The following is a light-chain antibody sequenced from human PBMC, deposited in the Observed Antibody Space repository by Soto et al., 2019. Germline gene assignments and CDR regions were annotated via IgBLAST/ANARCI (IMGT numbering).Light chain of an antibody. CDR3: QQYVTSPSIT. CDR1: ESIGDY. V-gene: IGKV3-20*01. CDR2: AAS. Sequence: EIVLTQSPGALSLSPGDRAPLSCWASESIGDYLAWYQQRPGQAPRLLIYAASGRASGTPHRFSGSGSERAFTLAISGLEPADFGVYYCQQYVTSPSITFGQGTRLEIK. J-gene: IGKJ5*01.